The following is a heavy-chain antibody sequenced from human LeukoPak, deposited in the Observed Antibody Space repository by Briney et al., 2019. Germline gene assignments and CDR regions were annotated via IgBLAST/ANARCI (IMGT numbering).Heavy chain of an antibody. D-gene: IGHD3-22*01. CDR3: ARDHRYYYDSSGYYPNWFDP. CDR1: GFTFSTYG. V-gene: IGHV3-7*01. J-gene: IGHJ5*02. CDR2: IKQDGSEK. Sequence: GGSLRLXCAASGFTFSTYGMNWVRQAPGKGLEWVANIKQDGSEKYYVDSVKGRFTISRDNAKNSLYLQMNSLRAEDTAVYYCARDHRYYYDSSGYYPNWFDPWGQGTLVTVSS.